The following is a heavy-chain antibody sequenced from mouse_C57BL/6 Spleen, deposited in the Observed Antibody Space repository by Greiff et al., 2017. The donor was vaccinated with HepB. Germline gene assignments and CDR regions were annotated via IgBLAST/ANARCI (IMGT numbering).Heavy chain of an antibody. CDR3: ARPHYYGSSYSAWFAY. J-gene: IGHJ3*01. Sequence: EVQRVESGGGLVQPGGSLKLSCAASGFTFSDYYMYWVRQTPEKRLEWVAYISNGGGSTYYPDTVKGRFTISRDNAKNTLYLQMSRLKSEDTAMYYCARPHYYGSSYSAWFAYWGQGTLVTVSA. V-gene: IGHV5-12*01. CDR2: ISNGGGST. CDR1: GFTFSDYY. D-gene: IGHD1-1*01.